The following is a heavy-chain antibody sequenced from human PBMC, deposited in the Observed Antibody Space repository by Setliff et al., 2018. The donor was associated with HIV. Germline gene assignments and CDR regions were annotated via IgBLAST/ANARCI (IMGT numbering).Heavy chain of an antibody. J-gene: IGHJ6*03. CDR1: GFSLSTDGVG. CDR3: AHILQDPPSHFYYYFYMDV. Sequence: SGPTLVNPTQTLTLTCTFSGFSLSTDGVGVGWIRQPPGKALEWLALIYWDDDKRYSPSLKSRLTITQETSKNRVVLTMTNMDPVDTATYYCAHILQDPPSHFYYYFYMDVWGKGTTVTVSS. CDR2: IYWDDDK. V-gene: IGHV2-5*02. D-gene: IGHD3-3*02.